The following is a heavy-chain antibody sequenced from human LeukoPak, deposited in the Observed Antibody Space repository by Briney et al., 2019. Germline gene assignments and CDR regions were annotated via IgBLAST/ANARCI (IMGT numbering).Heavy chain of an antibody. V-gene: IGHV3-23*01. D-gene: IGHD3-10*01. Sequence: LSGGSLRPSCAAAGFTFSSYAMSSVRQAPGKGLEWVSAISGSGGSTYYADCVKGRFTISRDNTKSTLYLQMNSLRAEDTAVYYCAKGRITMVRGVIMYFDYWGQGTLVTVSS. CDR2: ISGSGGST. CDR1: GFTFSSYA. CDR3: AKGRITMVRGVIMYFDY. J-gene: IGHJ4*02.